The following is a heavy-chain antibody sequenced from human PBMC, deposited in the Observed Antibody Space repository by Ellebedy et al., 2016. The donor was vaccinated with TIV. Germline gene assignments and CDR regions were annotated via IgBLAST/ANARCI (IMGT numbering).Heavy chain of an antibody. CDR2: IGSSGSTI. CDR1: GFNFGIFE. V-gene: IGHV3-48*03. J-gene: IGHJ2*01. Sequence: GESLKISCAASGFNFGIFEMSWVRQAPGKGLEWISYIGSSGSTISYADSVKGRFTVSRDNAKDSLYLQMSSLRAEDTAVYYCAREGVPLGYFDLWGRGSLVTVSS. CDR3: AREGVPLGYFDL. D-gene: IGHD1-26*01.